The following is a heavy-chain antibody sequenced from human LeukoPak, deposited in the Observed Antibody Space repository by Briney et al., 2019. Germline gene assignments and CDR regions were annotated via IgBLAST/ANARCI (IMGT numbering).Heavy chain of an antibody. J-gene: IGHJ6*02. Sequence: GGFLRLSCAASGFTFDDYAMHWVRHTPGKGLEWVAGITWNRDNIGYGDSVKGRFTISRDNVKNVLYLQMNSLRPEDAALYYCAKDLSSAITSALVLDVWGQGTTVIVS. CDR2: ITWNRDNI. CDR1: GFTFDDYA. CDR3: AKDLSSAITSALVLDV. V-gene: IGHV3-9*01. D-gene: IGHD3-22*01.